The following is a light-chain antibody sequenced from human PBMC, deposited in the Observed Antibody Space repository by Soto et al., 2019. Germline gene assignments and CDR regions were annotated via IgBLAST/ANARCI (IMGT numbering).Light chain of an antibody. Sequence: IQLTQSPSSLSASEGDRVTITCRASQDINSYLAWYQQKPGKAPKVLIYAASTLQSGVPSRFSGSGSGTDFTLTSSSLQAEDSATYYCQQLKSYPLTFGGGTKVEIK. CDR2: AAS. CDR1: QDINSY. V-gene: IGKV1-9*01. J-gene: IGKJ4*01. CDR3: QQLKSYPLT.